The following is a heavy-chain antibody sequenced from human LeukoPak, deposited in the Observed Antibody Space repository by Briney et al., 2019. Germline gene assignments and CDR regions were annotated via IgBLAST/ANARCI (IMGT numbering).Heavy chain of an antibody. CDR1: GFTFSSYE. CDR2: ISSSGSTI. J-gene: IGHJ4*02. Sequence: GESLRLSCAASGFTFSSYEMNWVRQAPGKGLEWVSYISSSGSTIYYADSVKGRFTISRDNAKNSLYLQMNSLRAEDTAVYYCARGLTFGGVIPRGYWGQGTLVTVSS. CDR3: ARGLTFGGVIPRGY. D-gene: IGHD3-16*02. V-gene: IGHV3-48*03.